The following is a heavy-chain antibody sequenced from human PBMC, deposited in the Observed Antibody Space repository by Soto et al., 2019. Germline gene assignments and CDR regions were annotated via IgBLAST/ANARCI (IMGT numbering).Heavy chain of an antibody. Sequence: GASVKVSCKASGGTFSSYAISWVRQAPGQGLEWMGGIIPIFGTANYAQKFQGRVTITADKSTSTAYMELSSLRSEDTAVYYCARDHREDGISDPPYYFDYWGQGTLVTVSS. CDR1: GGTFSSYA. CDR3: ARDHREDGISDPPYYFDY. D-gene: IGHD2-15*01. V-gene: IGHV1-69*06. CDR2: IIPIFGTA. J-gene: IGHJ4*02.